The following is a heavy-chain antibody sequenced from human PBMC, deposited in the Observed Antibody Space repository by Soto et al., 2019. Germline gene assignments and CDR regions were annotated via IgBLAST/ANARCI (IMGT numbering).Heavy chain of an antibody. CDR3: ARGRRVAYYDFWSGYPQVATINFEY. CDR1: VYSFTSYD. Sequence: ASVKVSCKASVYSFTSYDVNLLRQATGQGLEWMGWMNPNSGNTGYAQKFQGRVTMTRNTSISTAYMELSSLRSEDTAVYYCARGRRVAYYDFWSGYPQVATINFEYWGQGTLVTVSS. V-gene: IGHV1-8*01. CDR2: MNPNSGNT. D-gene: IGHD3-3*01. J-gene: IGHJ4*02.